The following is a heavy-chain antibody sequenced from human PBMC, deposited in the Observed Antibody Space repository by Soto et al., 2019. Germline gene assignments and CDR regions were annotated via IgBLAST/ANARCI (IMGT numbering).Heavy chain of an antibody. Sequence: QVQLQESGPGLVKPSQTLSLTCTVSGGSISSGDYYWSWIRQPPGKGLEWIGYIYYSGSTYYNPSLKSRVTISVDTSKNQFSLKLSSVTAADTAVYYCARGDEGGSLEWSRPFDYWGQGTLVTVSS. D-gene: IGHD3-3*01. CDR1: GGSISSGDYY. J-gene: IGHJ4*02. CDR3: ARGDEGGSLEWSRPFDY. CDR2: IYYSGST. V-gene: IGHV4-30-4*01.